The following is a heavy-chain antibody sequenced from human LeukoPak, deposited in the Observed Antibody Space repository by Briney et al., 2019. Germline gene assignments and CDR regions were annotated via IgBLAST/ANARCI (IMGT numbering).Heavy chain of an antibody. Sequence: GGSLRLSCAASGFNFSTSYMSWVRQFPGMRLEWVSVLYSGGNTYYIDSVKGRFTISRDNSKNTLFLQLNSLRGEDTAIYYCARGSNYMDVWGKGTTVTVSS. CDR1: GFNFSTSY. CDR2: LYSGGNT. CDR3: ARGSNYMDV. D-gene: IGHD3-10*01. J-gene: IGHJ6*03. V-gene: IGHV3-53*01.